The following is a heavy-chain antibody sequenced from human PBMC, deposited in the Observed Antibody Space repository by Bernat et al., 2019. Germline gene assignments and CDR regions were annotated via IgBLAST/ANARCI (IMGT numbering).Heavy chain of an antibody. CDR2: ISYDGSKK. Sequence: QVQLVESGGGVVQPGRSLRLSCAASGFTFSSYAMHWVRQAPGKGLEWVAVISYDGSKKYYADSVKGRFTISRDNSKNTLYLQMNSLRAEDTAVYYWASNRHRPIAVAGTEVDYWGQGTLVTVSS. CDR1: GFTFSSYA. V-gene: IGHV3-30-3*01. D-gene: IGHD6-19*01. CDR3: ASNRHRPIAVAGTEVDY. J-gene: IGHJ4*02.